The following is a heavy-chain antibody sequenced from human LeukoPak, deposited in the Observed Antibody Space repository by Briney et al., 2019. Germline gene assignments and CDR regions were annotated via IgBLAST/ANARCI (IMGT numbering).Heavy chain of an antibody. CDR2: IKQDGSVK. V-gene: IGHV3-7*01. D-gene: IGHD6-6*01. Sequence: PGGSLRLSCAASGFTFSNYWMSWVRQAPGKGLEWVANIKQDGSVKYYVDSVKGRFTISRDNAKNSVYLQTNSLRAEDTAVYYCARIGYSSSSFDYWGQGTLATVSS. J-gene: IGHJ4*02. CDR3: ARIGYSSSSFDY. CDR1: GFTFSNYW.